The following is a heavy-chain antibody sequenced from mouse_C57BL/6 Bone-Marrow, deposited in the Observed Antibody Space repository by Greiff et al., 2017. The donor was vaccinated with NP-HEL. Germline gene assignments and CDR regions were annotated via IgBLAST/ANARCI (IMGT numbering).Heavy chain of an antibody. CDR3: ARERYRRGYAMDY. J-gene: IGHJ4*01. CDR1: GYTFTDYY. CDR2: INPNNGGT. D-gene: IGHD2-14*01. V-gene: IGHV1-26*01. Sequence: VQLQQSGPELVKPGASVKISCKASGYTFTDYYMNWVKQSHGKSLEWIGDINPNNGGTSYNQKFKGKATLTVDKSSSTAYMELRSLTSEDSAVYYCARERYRRGYAMDYWGQGTSVTVSS.